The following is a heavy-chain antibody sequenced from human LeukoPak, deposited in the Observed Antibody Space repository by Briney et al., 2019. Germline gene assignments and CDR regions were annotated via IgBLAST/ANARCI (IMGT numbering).Heavy chain of an antibody. D-gene: IGHD3-22*01. Sequence: PGRSLRLSCAASGFTFDKYAMHWVRQTPGKGLEWVSGISWNSGSMGYADSVTGRFNISRDNAKNSLYLQMDSLRIDDTALYYCVKDFTNYYDSSGYLGSWGQGTLVTVSS. V-gene: IGHV3-9*01. J-gene: IGHJ5*01. CDR3: VKDFTNYYDSSGYLGS. CDR1: GFTFDKYA. CDR2: ISWNSGSM.